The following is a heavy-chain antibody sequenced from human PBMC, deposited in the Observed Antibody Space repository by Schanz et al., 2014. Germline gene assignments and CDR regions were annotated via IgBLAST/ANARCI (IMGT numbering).Heavy chain of an antibody. V-gene: IGHV3-30-3*01. J-gene: IGHJ4*02. CDR1: GFTFSSYA. D-gene: IGHD3-10*01. Sequence: QVQLVESGGGLVQPGGSLRLSCAASGFTFSSYAMHWVRQAPGKGLEWVALISNDGSIKYYADSVEGRFTISRDNSKNTLYLQMNSLRAEDTAVYYCARANYRRKINFDYWGRGTLVTVSS. CDR2: ISNDGSIK. CDR3: ARANYRRKINFDY.